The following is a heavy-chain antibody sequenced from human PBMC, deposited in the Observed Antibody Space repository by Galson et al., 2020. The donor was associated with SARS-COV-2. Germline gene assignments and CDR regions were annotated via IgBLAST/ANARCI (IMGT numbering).Heavy chain of an antibody. Sequence: GESLKTPCAASGFNFSSYAMHRVRPAPGKGLEWVAAISYDGSNKYYADSVKGRFTISRDNSKNTLYLQMNSLRADDTAVYYCARDGQLSSGWAFDYWGQGTLVTVSS. CDR1: GFNFSSYA. CDR2: ISYDGSNK. CDR3: ARDGQLSSGWAFDY. V-gene: IGHV3-30*04. J-gene: IGHJ4*02. D-gene: IGHD6-19*01.